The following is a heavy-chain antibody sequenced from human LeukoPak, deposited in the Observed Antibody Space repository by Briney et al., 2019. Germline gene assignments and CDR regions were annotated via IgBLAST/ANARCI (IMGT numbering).Heavy chain of an antibody. CDR1: GFTFSSYA. D-gene: IGHD5-18*01. Sequence: GGSLRLSCAASGFTFSSYAMSWVRQAPGKGLEWVSAISGSGGSTYYADSVKGRFTISRDNSKNTLYLQMNSLRAEDTAVYYCAKDSIQLWSGDPLYWGQGTLVTVSS. J-gene: IGHJ4*02. CDR2: ISGSGGST. V-gene: IGHV3-23*01. CDR3: AKDSIQLWSGDPLY.